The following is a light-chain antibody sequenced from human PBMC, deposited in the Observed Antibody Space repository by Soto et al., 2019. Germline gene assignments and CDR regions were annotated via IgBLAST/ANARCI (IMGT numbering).Light chain of an antibody. J-gene: IGLJ3*02. V-gene: IGLV2-11*01. Sequence: QSALTQPRSVSGSPGQSVTIFCTGTSSDVGGYNYVSWYQQHPGKAPKLMIYDVSKRPSGVPDRFSGSKSGNTASLTISGLQAEDEADYYCCSYAGSSWVFGGGTKLTVL. CDR3: CSYAGSSWV. CDR2: DVS. CDR1: SSDVGGYNY.